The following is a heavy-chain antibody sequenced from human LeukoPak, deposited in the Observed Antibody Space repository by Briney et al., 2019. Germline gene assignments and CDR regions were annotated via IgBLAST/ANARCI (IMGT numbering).Heavy chain of an antibody. V-gene: IGHV3-23*01. CDR3: AKEEQQLVPSDFDY. CDR2: MSSGGYSE. J-gene: IGHJ4*02. CDR1: GFTFSSYA. Sequence: QTGGSLRLSCAASGFTFSSYAMSWVRQAPGKGLEWVSVMSSGGYSEYYSDSVKGRFTISRDNSKNTLYLQMNSLRAEDTAVYYCAKEEQQLVPSDFDYWGQGTLVTVSS. D-gene: IGHD6-13*01.